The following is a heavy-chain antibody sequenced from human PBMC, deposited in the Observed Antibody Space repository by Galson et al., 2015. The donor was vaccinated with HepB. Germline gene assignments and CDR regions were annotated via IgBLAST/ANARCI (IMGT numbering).Heavy chain of an antibody. J-gene: IGHJ4*02. CDR3: ARALPSGIRGGRVFDH. CDR2: ISSSGSYI. V-gene: IGHV3-21*01. CDR1: GFNFSLYS. Sequence: LRLSCAASGFNFSLYSMNWVRQAPGKGLEWVSSISSSGSYIYYGDSVKGRCTVSRDSAKTSVYLQMSSLRGDDTAVYYCARALPSGIRGGRVFDHWGQGTLVTVSS. D-gene: IGHD3-10*01.